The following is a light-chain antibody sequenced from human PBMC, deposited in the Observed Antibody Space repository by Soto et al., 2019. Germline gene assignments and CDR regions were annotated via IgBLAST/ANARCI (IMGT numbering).Light chain of an antibody. J-gene: IGKJ1*01. CDR1: QSVSSSY. CDR2: DAS. CDR3: QHYGRSPPSWT. Sequence: EIVLTQSPGTLSLSPGERATLSCRASQSVSSSYLAWYQQKPGQPPMLLISDASSRATGIPDRFSGSGSGTDFTLLISSLAAEDFAVYYCQHYGRSPPSWTFGQGTKVEIK. V-gene: IGKV3-20*01.